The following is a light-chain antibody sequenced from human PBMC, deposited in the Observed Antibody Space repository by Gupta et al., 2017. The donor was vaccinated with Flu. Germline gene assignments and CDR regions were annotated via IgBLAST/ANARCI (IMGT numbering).Light chain of an antibody. J-gene: IGLJ2*01. V-gene: IGLV2-14*01. Sequence: SITISCTGTSSDMGSYKHVSWYQQHPGKAPQLLIYDVTKRPSGVSTRFSGSKSGDTASLTISGLQAEDEADYYCSSCTSSTTLVFGGGTRLTVL. CDR3: SSCTSSTTLV. CDR1: SSDMGSYKH. CDR2: DVT.